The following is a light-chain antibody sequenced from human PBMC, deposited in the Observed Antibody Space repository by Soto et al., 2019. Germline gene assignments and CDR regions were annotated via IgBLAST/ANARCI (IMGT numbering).Light chain of an antibody. Sequence: SVLTQPASVSGSPGQSITISCTGTSSGVGSYNLVSWYQQHPGKAPKLMIYEVSKRPSGVSNRFSGSKSGNTASLTISGLQAEDEADYYCCSYAGSSTSVFGTGTKVTVL. CDR3: CSYAGSSTSV. V-gene: IGLV2-23*02. CDR2: EVS. J-gene: IGLJ1*01. CDR1: SSGVGSYNL.